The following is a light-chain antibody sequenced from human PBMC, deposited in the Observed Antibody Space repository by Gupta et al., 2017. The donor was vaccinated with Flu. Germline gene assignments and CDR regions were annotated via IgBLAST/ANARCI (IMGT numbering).Light chain of an antibody. Sequence: QSVTTSCTGTSSDVGGYNYVSWYQQHPANALILLIYDVSKRPSGVPDRFSGSKSATTASLTISGLQAEDDYYYYSCSFAGGFYVFGTGTKVTVL. V-gene: IGLV2-11*01. J-gene: IGLJ1*01. CDR1: SSDVGGYNY. CDR2: DVS. CDR3: CSFAGGFYV.